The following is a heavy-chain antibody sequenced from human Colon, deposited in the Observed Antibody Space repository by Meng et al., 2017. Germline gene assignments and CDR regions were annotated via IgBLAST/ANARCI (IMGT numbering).Heavy chain of an antibody. Sequence: EVQVVEFGGVVVQPGGSLRLSCAASGFTFTDYSMHWVRQAPGKGLEWVSLITWNGRKTYYADSVKGRFTISRDNGKNSLYLQMNSLRVEDTALYYCAKDLRDYYGMDVWGQGTTVTVSS. V-gene: IGHV3-43D*03. CDR1: GFTFTDYS. CDR3: AKDLRDYYGMDV. J-gene: IGHJ6*02. CDR2: ITWNGRKT. D-gene: IGHD3-16*01.